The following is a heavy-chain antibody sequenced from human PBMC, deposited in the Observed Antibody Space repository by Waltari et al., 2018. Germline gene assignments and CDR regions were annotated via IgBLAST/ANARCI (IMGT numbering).Heavy chain of an antibody. CDR3: AADTAMVEADYYYGMDV. CDR2: IVVGSGNT. CDR1: GFTFTSSA. J-gene: IGHJ6*02. D-gene: IGHD5-18*01. V-gene: IGHV1-58*02. Sequence: VSCKASGFTFTSSAMQWVRQARGQRLEWIGWIVVGSGNTNYAQKFQERVTITRDMSTSTAYMELSSLRSEDTAVYYCAADTAMVEADYYYGMDVWGQGTTVTVSS.